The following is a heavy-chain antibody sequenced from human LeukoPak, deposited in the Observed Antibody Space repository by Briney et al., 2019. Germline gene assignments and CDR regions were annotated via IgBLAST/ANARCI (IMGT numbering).Heavy chain of an antibody. CDR1: GFTFSSYE. J-gene: IGHJ3*02. V-gene: IGHV3-48*03. CDR3: ARDQSGCYLGFDI. CDR2: ISDRGSTI. Sequence: GGSLRLSCEASGFTFSSYEMNWVRQAPGKGLEWVSYISDRGSTIFYADSVKGRFTISRDNAKNSLYLQMDSLRADDTAVYYCARDQSGCYLGFDIWGQGTMVTVSS. D-gene: IGHD6-19*01.